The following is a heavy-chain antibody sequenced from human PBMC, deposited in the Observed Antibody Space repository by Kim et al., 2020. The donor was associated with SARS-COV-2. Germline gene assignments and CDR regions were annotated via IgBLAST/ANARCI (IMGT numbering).Heavy chain of an antibody. Sequence: GGSLRLSCAASGFTFSSSNMRWVRQAPGKGLEWVSTISASGSDTFYAESVKGRFTVSRDNSKKMVYLQMSSLRADDTAVYFCANRGDGDNHFAYWGQGTLHTVSS. CDR3: ANRGDGDNHFAY. CDR2: ISASGSDT. J-gene: IGHJ4*02. D-gene: IGHD4-17*01. CDR1: GFTFSSSN. V-gene: IGHV3-23*01.